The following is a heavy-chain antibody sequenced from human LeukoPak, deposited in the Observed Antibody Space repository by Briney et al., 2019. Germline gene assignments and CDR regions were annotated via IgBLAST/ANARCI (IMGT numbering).Heavy chain of an antibody. Sequence: GGSLRLSCAASGFMFKSCAMSWVRQAPGKGLEWLSGITGRGDDTKYADSVKGRFIISRDNSKNTVHLHLNGLTVEDAAVYYCAKDIFSSVGTPDYWGQGTRVTVSS. CDR3: AKDIFSSVGTPDY. V-gene: IGHV3-23*01. CDR1: GFMFKSCA. D-gene: IGHD3-3*02. J-gene: IGHJ4*02. CDR2: ITGRGDDT.